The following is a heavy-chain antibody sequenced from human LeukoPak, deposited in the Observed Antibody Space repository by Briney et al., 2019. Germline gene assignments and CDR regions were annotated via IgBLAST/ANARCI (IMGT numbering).Heavy chain of an antibody. CDR3: ARGPAREVAFDP. CDR1: GGSISSGGYS. CDR2: IYYSGST. J-gene: IGHJ5*02. V-gene: IGHV4-30-4*07. D-gene: IGHD2-2*01. Sequence: PSETLSLTCAVSGGSISSGGYSWSWIRQPPGKGLEWIGYIYYSGSTYYNPSLKSRVTISVDTSKNQFSLKLSSVTAADTAVYYCARGPAREVAFDPWGQGTLVTVSS.